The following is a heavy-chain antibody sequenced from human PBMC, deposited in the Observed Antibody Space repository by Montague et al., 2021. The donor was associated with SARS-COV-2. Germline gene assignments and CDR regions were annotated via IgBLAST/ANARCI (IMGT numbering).Heavy chain of an antibody. Sequence: SETLSLTCAVSGGSISSSNWWSCVRQPPGKGLEWIGEIYHSGSTDYNPSLKSRVTISVDKSKNQSSPKLSSVTAADTAVYYCARDATMVSHSYFDYWGQGTLVTVSS. D-gene: IGHD4/OR15-4a*01. CDR3: ARDATMVSHSYFDY. V-gene: IGHV4-4*02. CDR2: IYHSGST. J-gene: IGHJ4*02. CDR1: GGSISSSNW.